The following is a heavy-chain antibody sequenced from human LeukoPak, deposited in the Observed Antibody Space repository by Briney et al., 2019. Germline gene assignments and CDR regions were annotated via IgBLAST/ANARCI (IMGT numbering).Heavy chain of an antibody. D-gene: IGHD5-18*01. V-gene: IGHV4-39*07. CDR3: ASLRPREYSSYYFDY. J-gene: IGHJ4*02. CDR1: GDSIRSGVYY. Sequence: KPSETLSLTCTVAGDSIRSGVYYWGWIRQPPGRGLEWIALVYHSGSIYYSPSLKSRLTTSVDASKNQFSLKVNSVTAADTAVYYCASLRPREYSSYYFDYWGQGTLVTVSS. CDR2: VYHSGSI.